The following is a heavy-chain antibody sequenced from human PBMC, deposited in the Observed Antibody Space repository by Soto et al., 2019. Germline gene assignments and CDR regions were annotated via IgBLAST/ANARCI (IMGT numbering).Heavy chain of an antibody. CDR1: GGSISSDYS. V-gene: IGHV4-30-2*01. D-gene: IGHD1-1*01. CDR3: ARVRTVAKGGFDH. J-gene: IGHJ4*02. CDR2: IYHNEYT. Sequence: QLQLRESGSGLEKPSQTLSLICDVSGGSISSDYSWSWIRQPPGKGLEWIGYIYHNEYTYYNSSLKSRVTISVDRSKNQLSLKLSSVTATDTAVYYCARVRTVAKGGFDHWGQGILVTVSS.